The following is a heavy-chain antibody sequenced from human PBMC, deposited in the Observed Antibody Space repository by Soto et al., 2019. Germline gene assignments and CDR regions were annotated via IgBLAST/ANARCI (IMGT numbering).Heavy chain of an antibody. V-gene: IGHV5-51*01. CDR3: ARSIVARICNFGY. D-gene: IGHD5-12*01. CDR1: GNSFTGYW. J-gene: IGHJ4*02. Sequence: ESRTILCRCSGNSFTGYWIGLVRQMTGKGLEWMGIIYPGDSDTRYSPSFQGQVTISADKSISTAYLHWSSLKASDTAMYSCARSIVARICNFGYWGQGTRVIVSS. CDR2: IYPGDSDT.